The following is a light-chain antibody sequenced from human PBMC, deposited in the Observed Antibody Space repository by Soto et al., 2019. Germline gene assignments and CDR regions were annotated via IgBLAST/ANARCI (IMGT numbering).Light chain of an antibody. CDR1: SSDLGDYNS. V-gene: IGLV2-14*03. CDR3: SSYTSRDTWV. Sequence: QSALTQPASVSGSPGQSITISCTGTSSDLGDYNSVSWYQHHPDKAPKLMIYNVNYRPSGVSNRFSGYKSGNTASLTISGLQAEDEADYYCSSYTSRDTWVFGGGTKLTV. CDR2: NVN. J-gene: IGLJ3*02.